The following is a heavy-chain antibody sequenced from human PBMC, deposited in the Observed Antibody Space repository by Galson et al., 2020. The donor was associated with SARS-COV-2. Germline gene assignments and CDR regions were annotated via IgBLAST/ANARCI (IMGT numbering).Heavy chain of an antibody. D-gene: IGHD7-27*01. CDR1: GGSINSGGVY. J-gene: IGHJ4*02. V-gene: IGHV4-31*03. CDR2: IYYSGTT. Sequence: ETSETLSLTCTVSGGSINSGGVYWSWIRQHPGKGLEWIGYIYYSGTTYYSPSLKSRVTISVDTSKNQFSLNLTSVTAADTAFYYCARRAHWGGYFDYWGQGTLVSVSS. CDR3: ARRAHWGGYFDY.